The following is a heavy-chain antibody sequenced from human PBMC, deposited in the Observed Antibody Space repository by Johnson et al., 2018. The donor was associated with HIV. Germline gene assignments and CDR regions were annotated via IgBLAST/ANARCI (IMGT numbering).Heavy chain of an antibody. CDR3: VREGAPSGRDFGAFYI. CDR1: GFTVSNNY. D-gene: IGHD1-26*01. Sequence: DVQVVESGGGLVQPGGSLTLSCAASGFTVSNNYMTWVRQAPERGREWPSVIHRGGSTAYGDSGKGRFTLSKDSSRMTLFLQMNSLRPNDPAVYYCVREGAPSGRDFGAFYIWGQGTMVSVSS. CDR2: IHRGGST. J-gene: IGHJ3*02. V-gene: IGHV3-66*02.